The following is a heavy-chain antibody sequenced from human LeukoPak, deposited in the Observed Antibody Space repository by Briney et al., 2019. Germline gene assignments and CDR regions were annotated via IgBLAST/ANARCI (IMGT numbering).Heavy chain of an antibody. CDR3: ARGQVGATGWFDP. Sequence: SVKVSCKASGGTFSSYAISWVRQAPGQELEWLGGIIPIFGTANYAQKFQGRVTITTDESTSTAYMELSSLRSEDTAVYYCARGQVGATGWFDPWGQGTLVTVSS. V-gene: IGHV1-69*05. CDR2: IIPIFGTA. CDR1: GGTFSSYA. D-gene: IGHD1-26*01. J-gene: IGHJ5*02.